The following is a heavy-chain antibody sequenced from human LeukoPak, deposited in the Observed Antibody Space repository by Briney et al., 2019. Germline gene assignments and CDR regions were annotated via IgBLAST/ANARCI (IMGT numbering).Heavy chain of an antibody. CDR1: GFTFEDYV. J-gene: IGHJ3*02. D-gene: IGHD1-14*01. V-gene: IGHV3-9*01. Sequence: GRSLRLSCAASGFTFEDYVMHWVRQPPGKGLEWVSGISGNSGSIGYADSVKGRFTISRDNAKNSLYLQMNGLRGEDTAVYYCARDIPGTRGAFDIWGQGTMVTVSS. CDR2: ISGNSGSI. CDR3: ARDIPGTRGAFDI.